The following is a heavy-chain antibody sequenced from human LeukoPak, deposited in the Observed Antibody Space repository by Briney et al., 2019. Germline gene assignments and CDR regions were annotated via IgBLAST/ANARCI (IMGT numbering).Heavy chain of an antibody. J-gene: IGHJ4*02. CDR3: ARIGNYSSGWYDY. D-gene: IGHD6-19*01. Sequence: SGPTLVNPTQTLTLTCTFSGFSLSTSGMCVSWIRQPPGKALEWLARIDWNDDKYYSTSLKTRLTISKDTPKNQVVLTMANMDPVDTATYYCARIGNYSSGWYDYWGQGTLVTVSS. CDR1: GFSLSTSGMC. V-gene: IGHV2-70*11. CDR2: IDWNDDK.